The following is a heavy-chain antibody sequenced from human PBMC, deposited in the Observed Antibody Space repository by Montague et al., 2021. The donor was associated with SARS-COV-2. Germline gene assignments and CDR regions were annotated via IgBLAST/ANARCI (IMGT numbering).Heavy chain of an antibody. D-gene: IGHD1-14*01. Sequence: SETLSLTCAVYGGSFTDFYWTWIRQPPGKGREWIGGSNDSGSSNYNQSPKNRGTISVDKTKNQISLNLTSVTAADTATYYCARGQVTGCAILIAFPAAGAIDVWGQGTTVTVS. CDR1: GGSFTDFY. CDR3: ARGQVTGCAILIAFPAAGAIDV. J-gene: IGHJ3*01. V-gene: IGHV4-34*01. CDR2: SNDSGSS.